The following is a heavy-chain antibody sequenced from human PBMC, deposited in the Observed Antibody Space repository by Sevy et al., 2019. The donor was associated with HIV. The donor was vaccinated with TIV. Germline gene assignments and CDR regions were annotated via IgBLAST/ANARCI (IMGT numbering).Heavy chain of an antibody. CDR2: INPNSGGT. CDR1: GYTFTGYY. V-gene: IGHV1-2*06. CDR3: ARGGGAGIFGVVEGYYGMDV. J-gene: IGHJ6*02. D-gene: IGHD3-3*01. Sequence: ASVKVSCKASGYTFTGYYMHWVRQAPGQGLEWMGRINPNSGGTNYPQKFQGRVTMTRDTSISTAYLELSRLTSDDTAGYYCARGGGAGIFGVVEGYYGMDVWGQGTTVTVSS.